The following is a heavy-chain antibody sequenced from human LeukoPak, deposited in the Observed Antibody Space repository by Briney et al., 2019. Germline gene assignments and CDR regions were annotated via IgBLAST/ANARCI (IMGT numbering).Heavy chain of an antibody. J-gene: IGHJ3*02. D-gene: IGHD3-22*01. CDR2: INAGNGNT. CDR3: ARGARYYYTDAFDI. CDR1: GYTFTSYA. V-gene: IGHV1-3*01. Sequence: GASVKVSCKASGYTFTSYAMHWVRQAPGQRLEWMGWINAGNGNTKYSQKFQGRVTITRDTSASTAYMELSSLRSEDTAVYYRARGARYYYTDAFDIWGQGTMVTVSS.